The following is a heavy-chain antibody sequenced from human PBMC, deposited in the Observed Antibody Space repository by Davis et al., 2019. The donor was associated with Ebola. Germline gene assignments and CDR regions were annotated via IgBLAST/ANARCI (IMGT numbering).Heavy chain of an antibody. CDR2: ISSSSSYI. CDR1: GFTFSSYS. V-gene: IGHV3-21*01. D-gene: IGHD3-10*01. CDR3: ARSSDYYDAFDI. Sequence: GESLKISCAASGFTFSSYSMNWVRQAPGTGLESVSSISSSSSYIYYADSVNGRFTISRDNAKNSLYLQMNSLRAEDTAVYYCARSSDYYDAFDIWGQGTMVTVSS. J-gene: IGHJ3*02.